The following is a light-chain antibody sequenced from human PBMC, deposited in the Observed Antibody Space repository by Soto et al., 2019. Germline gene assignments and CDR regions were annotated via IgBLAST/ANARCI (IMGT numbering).Light chain of an antibody. Sequence: EIVLTQSPGTLSLSPGERATLSCRASQSVSSSDLAWYQQKPGQAPRLLIYGASSRATGIPDRFSGSGSGTDFTVTISRLEPEDFAVYYWQQYGSSPRTFGQGTKVEIK. V-gene: IGKV3-20*01. J-gene: IGKJ2*01. CDR3: QQYGSSPRT. CDR2: GAS. CDR1: QSVSSSD.